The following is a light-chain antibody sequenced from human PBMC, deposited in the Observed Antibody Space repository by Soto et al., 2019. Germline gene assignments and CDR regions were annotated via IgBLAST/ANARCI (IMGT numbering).Light chain of an antibody. V-gene: IGKV3-20*01. J-gene: IGKJ1*01. CDR1: QSVSSSS. Sequence: IDLTKTQKTLSLSPGERPTLSCRASQSVSSSSLAWYQQKPGQAPRPLMSGASRRATGVPDRFSGSGAGTDFTLTISRLEPEDFAVYYCQQYGSSPWTFGQGTNVDI. CDR2: GAS. CDR3: QQYGSSPWT.